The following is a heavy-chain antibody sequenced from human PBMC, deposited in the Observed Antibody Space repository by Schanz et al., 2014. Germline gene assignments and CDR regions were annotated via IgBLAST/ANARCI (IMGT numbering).Heavy chain of an antibody. D-gene: IGHD2-8*01. V-gene: IGHV3-66*01. Sequence: EVQLVESGGGLVQPGGSLRLSCAASGFTVSSNYMSWVRQAPGKGLEWVSVIYGGGITYYADSVKGRFTTSRDSSRNTLYLQMNSLRAEDTAVYYCASLYDREYFDYWGQGTLVTVSS. J-gene: IGHJ4*02. CDR1: GFTVSSNY. CDR3: ASLYDREYFDY. CDR2: IYGGGIT.